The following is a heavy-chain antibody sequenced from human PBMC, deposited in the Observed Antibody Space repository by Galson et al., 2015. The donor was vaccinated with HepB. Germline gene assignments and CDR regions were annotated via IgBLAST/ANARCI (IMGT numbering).Heavy chain of an antibody. J-gene: IGHJ4*02. Sequence: PALVKPTQTLTLTCTFSGFSLSTSGMCVSWIRQPPGKALEWLARIEWDDDKYYSTSLKTRLTIAKDTSKNQVVLTMTNMDPVDTATYYCARTVAAAGRGQFDYWGQGTLVTVSS. D-gene: IGHD6-13*01. CDR3: ARTVAAAGRGQFDY. CDR1: GFSLSTSGMC. CDR2: IEWDDDK. V-gene: IGHV2-70*11.